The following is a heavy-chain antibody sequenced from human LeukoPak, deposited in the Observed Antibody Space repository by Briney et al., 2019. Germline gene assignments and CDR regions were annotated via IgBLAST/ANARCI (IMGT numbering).Heavy chain of an antibody. V-gene: IGHV3-7*01. D-gene: IGHD1-26*01. CDR3: ARVGTWELQRVFDY. J-gene: IGHJ4*02. Sequence: PGGSLRLSCAASGFTFTDYWMTWVRQAPGKGLEWVANIQRGGSESYYVDSVKGRFTISRENAKNSLYLQMDSLRVEDTAVYYCARVGTWELQRVFDYWGQGTPVTVSS. CDR1: GFTFTDYW. CDR2: IQRGGSES.